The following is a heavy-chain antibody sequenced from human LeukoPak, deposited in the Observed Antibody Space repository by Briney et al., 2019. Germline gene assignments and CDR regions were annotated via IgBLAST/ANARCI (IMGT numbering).Heavy chain of an antibody. J-gene: IGHJ4*02. V-gene: IGHV1-2*02. CDR2: INPNSGGT. CDR3: ARARRTYYYDSSGQGPFFDH. CDR1: GYTFTGYY. D-gene: IGHD3-22*01. Sequence: GASVKVSCKASGYTFTGYYMHWVRQAPGQGLEWMGWINPNSGGTNYAQKFQGRVTMTRDTSISTAYMELSRLRSDDTAVYYCARARRTYYYDSSGQGPFFDHWGQGTLVTVSS.